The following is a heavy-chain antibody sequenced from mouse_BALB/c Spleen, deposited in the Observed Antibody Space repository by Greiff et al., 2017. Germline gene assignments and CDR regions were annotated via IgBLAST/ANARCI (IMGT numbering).Heavy chain of an antibody. V-gene: IGHV1-4*01. CDR1: GYTFTSYT. D-gene: IGHD2-2*01. CDR3: ARGGYDNAMDY. Sequence: LEESGAELARPGASVKMSCKASGYTFTSYTMHWVNQRPGQGLEWIGYINPSSGYTNYNQKFKDKATLTADKSSSTAYMQLSSLTSEDSAVYYCARGGYDNAMDYWGQGTSVTVSS. CDR2: INPSSGYT. J-gene: IGHJ4*01.